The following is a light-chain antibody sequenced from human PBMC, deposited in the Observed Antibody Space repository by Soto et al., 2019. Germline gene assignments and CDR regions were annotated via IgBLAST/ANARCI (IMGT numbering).Light chain of an antibody. J-gene: IGLJ2*01. CDR2: SNN. CDR1: SSNIGDNT. CDR3: AAWDDSLSGPV. Sequence: QSVLTQPPSASGTPGQRVTISCSGSSSNIGDNTVNWYQQLPGTAPKLLIYSNNHRPSGVPDRFSGSKSGTSASLAISGLQSEDEADYYCAAWDDSLSGPVFGGGTKVTVL. V-gene: IGLV1-44*01.